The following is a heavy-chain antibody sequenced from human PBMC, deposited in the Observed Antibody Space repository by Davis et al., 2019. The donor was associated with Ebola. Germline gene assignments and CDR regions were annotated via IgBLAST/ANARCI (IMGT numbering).Heavy chain of an antibody. CDR2: IIPLFGTA. Sequence: SVKVSCKASGYTLTSYYLHWVRQAPGQGLEWMGGIIPLFGTAKYAQKFQGRVTITADESTRTAFMELRSLRSEDTAVYYCAREVPYGDFVETDYWGQGTLVTVSS. CDR3: AREVPYGDFVETDY. D-gene: IGHD4-17*01. CDR1: GYTLTSYY. V-gene: IGHV1-69*13. J-gene: IGHJ4*02.